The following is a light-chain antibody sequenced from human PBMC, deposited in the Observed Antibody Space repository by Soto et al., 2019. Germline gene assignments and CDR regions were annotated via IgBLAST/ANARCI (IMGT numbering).Light chain of an antibody. CDR3: QQYNTYST. V-gene: IGKV3D-15*01. Sequence: EIVMTQSPATLSVSPGERATLSCRASQSISNNLAWYQHKPGQAPGLLMYGASTRATGFPARFSGSGSGTEFTLTISSLQPDDFATYYCQQYNTYSTFGQGTRLE. J-gene: IGKJ5*01. CDR2: GAS. CDR1: QSISNN.